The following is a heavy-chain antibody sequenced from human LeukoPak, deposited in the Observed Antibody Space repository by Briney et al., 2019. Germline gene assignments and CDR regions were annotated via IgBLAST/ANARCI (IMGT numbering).Heavy chain of an antibody. J-gene: IGHJ4*02. D-gene: IGHD3-9*01. CDR2: MNPNSGNT. CDR1: GYTFTSYD. Sequence: ASVKVSCKASGYTFTSYDINWVRQATGQGLEWMGWMNPNSGNTGYAQKFQDRVTMTRNTSISTAYMELSSLRSEDTAVYYCARGRGYDILTGDDYWGQGTLVTVSS. V-gene: IGHV1-8*01. CDR3: ARGRGYDILTGDDY.